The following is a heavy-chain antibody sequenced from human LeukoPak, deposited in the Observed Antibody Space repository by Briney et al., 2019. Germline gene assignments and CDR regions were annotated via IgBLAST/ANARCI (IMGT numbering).Heavy chain of an antibody. CDR3: ASEAREWELLAEYYFDY. Sequence: GASVKVSCKASGYTFTGYYIHWVQQAPGQGLEWMGWINPNSGGTNYAQKFQGRVNMTRDTSISTTYMELSRLRSDDTAVYYCASEAREWELLAEYYFDYWGQGTLVTVSS. CDR2: INPNSGGT. CDR1: GYTFTGYY. D-gene: IGHD1-26*01. V-gene: IGHV1-2*02. J-gene: IGHJ4*02.